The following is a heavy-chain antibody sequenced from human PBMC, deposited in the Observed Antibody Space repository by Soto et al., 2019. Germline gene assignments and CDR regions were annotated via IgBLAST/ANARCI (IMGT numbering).Heavy chain of an antibody. CDR2: IYWDNDK. CDR1: GFSLSTSGVG. J-gene: IGHJ4*02. CDR3: AHIFNSNSGSYRYFDY. Sequence: SGPTLVNPTQTLTLTCTFSGFSLSTSGVGVGWIRQPPGKALEWLALIYWDNDKRYSPSLKSRLTITNDTSKYQVVLTMTNMDPVDTATFYCAHIFNSNSGSYRYFDYWGQGTLVTVSS. D-gene: IGHD3-16*02. V-gene: IGHV2-5*02.